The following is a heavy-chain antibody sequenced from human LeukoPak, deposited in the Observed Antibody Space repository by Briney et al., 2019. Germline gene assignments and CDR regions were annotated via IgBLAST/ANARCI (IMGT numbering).Heavy chain of an antibody. V-gene: IGHV4-4*02. CDR2: IFHNGRT. J-gene: IGHJ4*02. CDR1: GDSISNSNW. Sequence: SETLSLTCAVSGDSISNSNWWSWVRQSPGKGLEWIGEIFHNGRTNYNPSLKSRVTISVDNSRNQFSLRLTSVTAADTAIYYCARERYLDYWGQGTLATVSS. CDR3: ARERYLDY.